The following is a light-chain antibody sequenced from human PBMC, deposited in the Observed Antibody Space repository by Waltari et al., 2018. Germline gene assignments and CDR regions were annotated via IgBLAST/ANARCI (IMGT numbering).Light chain of an antibody. V-gene: IGLV7-43*01. CDR1: TGAVPCAYY. Sequence: QTVVTQEPSLTVSPGWTVTLTCASSTGAVPCAYYPNWFQQKPGQAPRALIYSTSNKQSWTPARFSGSLLGGKAALTLSGVQPEDEAEYYCLLYFAGAQVFGGGTKLTVL. CDR3: LLYFAGAQV. J-gene: IGLJ3*02. CDR2: STS.